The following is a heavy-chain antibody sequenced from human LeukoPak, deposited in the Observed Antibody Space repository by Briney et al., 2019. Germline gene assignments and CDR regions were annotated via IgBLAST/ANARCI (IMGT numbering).Heavy chain of an antibody. CDR3: ARGSMIRGRFDY. CDR1: NGSISNYY. CDR2: IFFSGST. D-gene: IGHD3-10*01. J-gene: IGHJ4*02. V-gene: IGHV4-59*01. Sequence: SETLSLTCTVANGSISNYYWSWIRQPPGKGLEWIGYIFFSGSTNYYPSLESRITISLDTSKNQFSLNLSSVTAADTAVYYCARGSMIRGRFDYWGQGTLVTVSS.